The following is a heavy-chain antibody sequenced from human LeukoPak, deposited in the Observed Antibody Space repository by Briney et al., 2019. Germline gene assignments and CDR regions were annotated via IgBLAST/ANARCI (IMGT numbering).Heavy chain of an antibody. Sequence: PGGSLRLSCAASGFTFSTYGMHWVRQAQGKGLEWVANINQDGSEKYYVDSVKGRFTISRDNAKKSLNLQMNSLRAEDTAVYYCAREDGSGSSYYYYYGMDVWGPGTTVTVSS. CDR3: AREDGSGSSYYYYYGMDV. D-gene: IGHD3-10*01. J-gene: IGHJ6*02. CDR2: INQDGSEK. CDR1: GFTFSTYG. V-gene: IGHV3-7*01.